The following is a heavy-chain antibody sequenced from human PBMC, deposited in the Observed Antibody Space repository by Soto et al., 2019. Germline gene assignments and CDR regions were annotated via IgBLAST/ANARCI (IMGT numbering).Heavy chain of an antibody. J-gene: IGHJ6*02. Sequence: GWSLGLSCAASGFTFSSYSMNWVRQAPGKGLEWVSSISSSSSYIYYADSVKGRFTISRDNAKNSLYLQMNSLRAEDTAVYYCARDLGYDFWSGYQMSYYYYGMDVWGQGTTVTVSS. V-gene: IGHV3-21*01. CDR3: ARDLGYDFWSGYQMSYYYYGMDV. CDR2: ISSSSSYI. CDR1: GFTFSSYS. D-gene: IGHD3-3*01.